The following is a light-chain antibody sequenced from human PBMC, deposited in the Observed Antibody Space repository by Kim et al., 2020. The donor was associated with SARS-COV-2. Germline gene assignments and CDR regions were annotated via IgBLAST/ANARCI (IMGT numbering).Light chain of an antibody. CDR3: KSRDSSGKVV. V-gene: IGLV3-19*01. CDR2: GKN. J-gene: IGLJ2*01. CDR1: SLRQYY. Sequence: SSELTQDPAVSVALGQTDRITCQGDSLRQYYATWYQQKPGQAPVLVIYGKNNRPSGIPDRFSGSTSGNTASLTITGAQAEEEADYYCKSRDSSGKVVFGGGTKLTVL.